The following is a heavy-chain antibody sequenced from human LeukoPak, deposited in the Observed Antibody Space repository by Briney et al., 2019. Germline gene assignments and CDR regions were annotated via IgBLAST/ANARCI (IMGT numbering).Heavy chain of an antibody. D-gene: IGHD3-10*01. Sequence: ASVKVSCKASGGTFSSYAISWGRQAPGQGLEWMGRIIPILGIANYAQKFQGRVTITADKSTSTAYLELSSLRSEDTAVYYCARVGRMVRGVIDYYYYGMDVWGQGTTVTVSS. CDR3: ARVGRMVRGVIDYYYYGMDV. V-gene: IGHV1-69*04. J-gene: IGHJ6*02. CDR2: IIPILGIA. CDR1: GGTFSSYA.